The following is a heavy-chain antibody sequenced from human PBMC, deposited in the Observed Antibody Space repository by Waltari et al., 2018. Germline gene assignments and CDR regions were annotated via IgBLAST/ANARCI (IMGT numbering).Heavy chain of an antibody. V-gene: IGHV3-74*01. CDR3: ARLGGEYYDSSGYPPDY. CDR2: INSDGSST. CDR1: GFTFSSYW. J-gene: IGHJ4*02. Sequence: EVQLVESGGGLVQPGGSLRLSCAASGFTFSSYWMPWVRQAPGKGLVWVSRINSDGSSTSYADSVKGRFTISRDNAKNTLYLQMNSLRAEDTAVYYCARLGGEYYDSSGYPPDYWGQGTLVTVSS. D-gene: IGHD3-22*01.